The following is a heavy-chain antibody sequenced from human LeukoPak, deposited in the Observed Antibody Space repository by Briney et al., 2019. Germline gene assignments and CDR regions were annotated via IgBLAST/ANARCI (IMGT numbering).Heavy chain of an antibody. CDR3: ARDRKDFRGYYYYMDV. Sequence: SETLSLTCTVSGGSISSSSYYWSWIRQPAGKGLEWIGRIYTSGSTNYNPSLKSRVTMSVDTSKNQFSLKLSSVTAADTAVYYCARDRKDFRGYYYYMDVWGKGTTVTVSS. CDR2: IYTSGST. V-gene: IGHV4-61*02. D-gene: IGHD3/OR15-3a*01. J-gene: IGHJ6*03. CDR1: GGSISSSSYY.